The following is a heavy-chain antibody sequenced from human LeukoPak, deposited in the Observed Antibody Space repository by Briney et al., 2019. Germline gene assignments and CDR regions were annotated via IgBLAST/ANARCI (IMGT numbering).Heavy chain of an antibody. D-gene: IGHD3-22*01. J-gene: IGHJ5*02. CDR3: ARERVSWFDP. CDR1: GGTFSSYA. Sequence: SVKVSCQASGGTFSSYAISWVRQAPGQGLEWMGGIIPILGTANYAQKFQGRVTITADESTSTAYMELSRLRSEDTVVYYCARERVSWFDPWGQGTLVTVSS. CDR2: IIPILGTA. V-gene: IGHV1-69*01.